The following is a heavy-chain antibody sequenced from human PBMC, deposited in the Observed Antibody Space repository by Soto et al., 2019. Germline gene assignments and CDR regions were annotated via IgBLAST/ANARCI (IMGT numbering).Heavy chain of an antibody. CDR3: ARWVNYYDSSGYYYPQSKSYYFDY. Sequence: QVQLQESGPGLVKPSETLSLTCTVSGGSISSYYWSWIRQPPGKGLEWIGYIYYSGSTNYNPSLKSRVTIPVDTSKNQFSLKLSSVTAADTAVYYCARWVNYYDSSGYYYPQSKSYYFDYWGQGTLVTVSS. V-gene: IGHV4-59*01. CDR2: IYYSGST. J-gene: IGHJ4*02. CDR1: GGSISSYY. D-gene: IGHD3-22*01.